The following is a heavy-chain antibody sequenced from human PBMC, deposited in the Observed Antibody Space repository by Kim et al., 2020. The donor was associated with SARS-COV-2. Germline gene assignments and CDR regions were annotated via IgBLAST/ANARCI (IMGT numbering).Heavy chain of an antibody. D-gene: IGHD3-22*01. CDR2: IYSDDST. J-gene: IGHJ4*02. CDR1: GFTVSTYY. Sequence: WGSLRLSCAASGFTVSTYYMTLVRQAPGKGLEWVSVIYSDDSTYHADSVKGRFTISREIYKNTLFLQLNNLRVEYTAVYSCTRDDNSGVWHWGQGTLVT. V-gene: IGHV3-66*01. CDR3: TRDDNSGVWH.